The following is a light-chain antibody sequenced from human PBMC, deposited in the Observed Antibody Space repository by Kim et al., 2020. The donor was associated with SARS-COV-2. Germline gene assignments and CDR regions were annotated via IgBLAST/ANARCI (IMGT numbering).Light chain of an antibody. V-gene: IGKV4-1*01. CDR1: QTVIYNSNNKNY. CDR2: GAS. CDR3: QQYYSTPPS. Sequence: RPTVNCKPSQTVIYNSNNKNYLGWYQQQPGQAPKLLIYGASIRESGVSDRFSGSGSETDFTLTISILQAEDVAVYYCQQYYSTPPSFGEGTKLEI. J-gene: IGKJ2*03.